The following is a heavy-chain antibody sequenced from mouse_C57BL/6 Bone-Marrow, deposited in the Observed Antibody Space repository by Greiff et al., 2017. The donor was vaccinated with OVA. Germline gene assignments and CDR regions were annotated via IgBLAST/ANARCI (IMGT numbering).Heavy chain of an antibody. CDR2: IYPGSGNT. J-gene: IGHJ3*01. D-gene: IGHD1-1*01. CDR1: GYTFTDYY. Sequence: QVQLKQSGAELVRPGASVKLSCKASGYTFTDYYINWVKQRPGQGLEWIARIYPGSGNTYYNEKFKGKATLTAEKSSSTAYMQLSSLTSEDSAVYFGAREGDYGSRGSWFAYWGQGTLVTVSA. V-gene: IGHV1-76*01. CDR3: AREGDYGSRGSWFAY.